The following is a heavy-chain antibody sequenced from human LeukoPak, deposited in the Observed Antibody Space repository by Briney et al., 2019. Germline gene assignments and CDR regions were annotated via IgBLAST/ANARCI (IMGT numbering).Heavy chain of an antibody. Sequence: SETLSLTCTVSGGSISSSSYYWGWIRQPPGKGLEWIGSIYYGGSTYYNPSLKSRVTISVDTSKNQFSLKLSSVTAADTAVYYCARHRVVAASSPLDYWGQGTLVTVSS. D-gene: IGHD2-15*01. CDR1: GGSISSSSYY. V-gene: IGHV4-39*01. J-gene: IGHJ4*02. CDR3: ARHRVVAASSPLDY. CDR2: IYYGGST.